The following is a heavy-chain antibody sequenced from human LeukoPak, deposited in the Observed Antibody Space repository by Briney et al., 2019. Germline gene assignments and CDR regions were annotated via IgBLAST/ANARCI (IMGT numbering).Heavy chain of an antibody. CDR3: ARGVYGSEYYCYYMDV. J-gene: IGHJ6*03. CDR2: ISSNGGST. Sequence: PWGSLRLSCAASGFTFSSYAMHWVRQAPGKGLEYVSAISSNGGSTYYANSVKGRFTISRDNSKNTLYLQMGSLRAEDMAVYYCARGVYGSEYYCYYMDVWGKGTTVTVSS. CDR1: GFTFSSYA. D-gene: IGHD1-26*01. V-gene: IGHV3-64*01.